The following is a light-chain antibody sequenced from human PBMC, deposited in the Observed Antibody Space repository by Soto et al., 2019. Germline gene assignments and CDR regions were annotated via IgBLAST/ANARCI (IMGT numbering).Light chain of an antibody. CDR2: GVS. V-gene: IGKV3-20*01. CDR1: QSISRSF. J-gene: IGKJ5*01. CDR3: QHYGSSSSIT. Sequence: LTQSPGTLSLSPGERATLSCRASQSISRSFLAWYQQKPGQAPRLLIYGVSSRAADIPDRFSGSGSGTDFTLTISRLEPEDFAVFYCQHYGSSSSITFGQGTRLEI.